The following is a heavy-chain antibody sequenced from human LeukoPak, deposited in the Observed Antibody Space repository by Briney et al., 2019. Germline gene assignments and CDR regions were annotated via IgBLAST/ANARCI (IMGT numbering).Heavy chain of an antibody. V-gene: IGHV4-30-2*01. J-gene: IGHJ3*02. CDR3: ARSAPPDAFDI. Sequence: SETLSLTCTVSGGSISSGDYYWSWIRQPPGKGLEWIGYIYHSGSTYYNPSLKSRVTISVDRSKNQFSLKLSSVTAADTAVYYCARSAPPDAFDIWGQGTMVTVSS. CDR1: GGSISSGDYY. CDR2: IYHSGST.